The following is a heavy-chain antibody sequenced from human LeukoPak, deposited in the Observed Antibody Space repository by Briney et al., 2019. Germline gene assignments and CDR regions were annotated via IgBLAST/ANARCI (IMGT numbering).Heavy chain of an antibody. CDR1: GFTFNTYA. V-gene: IGHV3-30*04. Sequence: GGSLRLSCAASGFTFNTYAMHWVRQAPGKGLEWVAVISYSGSERYYTDSVKGRFTISRDDSENMVYLQMNSLRVEDTAMYYCAKDGDLGYCSSASCYGLDSWGQGTLVTVSS. CDR2: ISYSGSER. D-gene: IGHD2-2*01. J-gene: IGHJ4*02. CDR3: AKDGDLGYCSSASCYGLDS.